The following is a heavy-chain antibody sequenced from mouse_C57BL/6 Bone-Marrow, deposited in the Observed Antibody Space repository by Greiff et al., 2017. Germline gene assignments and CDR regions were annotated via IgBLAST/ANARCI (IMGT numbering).Heavy chain of an antibody. J-gene: IGHJ1*03. Sequence: VQLQQPGPELVKPGASVKMSCKASGYTFTSYWITWVKQRPGQGLEWIGDIFPGSGSTNYNEKFKSKATLTVDTSSSTAYMQLSSLTSEDSAVDYGARWDGSSPYWYFDVWGTGTTVTVSS. CDR2: IFPGSGST. CDR3: ARWDGSSPYWYFDV. CDR1: GYTFTSYW. D-gene: IGHD1-1*01. V-gene: IGHV1-55*01.